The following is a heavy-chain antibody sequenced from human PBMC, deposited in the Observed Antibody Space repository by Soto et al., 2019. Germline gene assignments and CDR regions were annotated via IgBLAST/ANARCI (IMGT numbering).Heavy chain of an antibody. J-gene: IGHJ4*01. CDR1: GGTFSIYA. CDR2: IIPIFGTA. CDR3: TTDSYSTIIIVRFDY. Sequence: SLKVSCKASGGTFSIYAISWVRQAPGQGLEWMGGIIPIFGTANYAQKFQGRVTITADESTSTAYMELSSLRSEDTAVYYCTTDSYSTIIIVRFDYWGHGTLVTVSS. V-gene: IGHV1-69*13. D-gene: IGHD3-22*01.